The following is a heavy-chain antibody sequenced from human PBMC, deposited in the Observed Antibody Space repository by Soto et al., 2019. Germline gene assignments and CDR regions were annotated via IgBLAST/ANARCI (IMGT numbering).Heavy chain of an antibody. Sequence: ASVKVSCKASGFTFTSSAVQWVRQARGQRLEWIGWIVVGSGNTNYAQKFQERVTITRDMSTSTAYMELSSLRSEDTAVYYCAAYSAVGFSEAFDIWGQGTTVTVSS. D-gene: IGHD6-19*01. CDR3: AAYSAVGFSEAFDI. V-gene: IGHV1-58*01. J-gene: IGHJ3*02. CDR1: GFTFTSSA. CDR2: IVVGSGNT.